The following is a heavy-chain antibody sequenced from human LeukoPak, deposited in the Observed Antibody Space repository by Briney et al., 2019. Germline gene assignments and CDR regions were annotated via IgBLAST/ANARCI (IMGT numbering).Heavy chain of an antibody. CDR2: ISYDGSNK. CDR1: GFTFSSYG. J-gene: IGHJ4*02. CDR3: AKGSLSGGSCYFDY. Sequence: PGRSLRLSCAASGFTFSSYGMHWVRQAPGKGLEWVAVISYDGSNKYYADSVKGRFTISRDNSKNTLYLQMNSLRAEDTAVYYCAKGSLSGGSCYFDYWGQGTLVTVSS. D-gene: IGHD2-15*01. V-gene: IGHV3-30*18.